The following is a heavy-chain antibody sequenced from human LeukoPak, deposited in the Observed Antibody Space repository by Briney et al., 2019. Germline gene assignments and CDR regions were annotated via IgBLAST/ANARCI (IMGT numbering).Heavy chain of an antibody. Sequence: ASVKVSCKASGYTFTGYYIHWLRQPPGQGLEWMGWINPNSGGTNYAQKFQGRVAMTRDTSIITAYMELSRLRSDDTAVYYCAKEPKGSGTNPSDYWGQGDLGTVSS. CDR3: AKEPKGSGTNPSDY. V-gene: IGHV1-2*02. CDR2: INPNSGGT. D-gene: IGHD3-10*01. J-gene: IGHJ4*02. CDR1: GYTFTGYY.